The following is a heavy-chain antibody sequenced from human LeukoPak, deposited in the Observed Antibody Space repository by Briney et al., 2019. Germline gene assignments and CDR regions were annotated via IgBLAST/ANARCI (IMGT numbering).Heavy chain of an antibody. CDR2: ISSSGSTI. D-gene: IGHD6-19*01. Sequence: GGSLRLSCAASGFTFSDYYMSWIRQAPGKGLEWVSYISSSGSTIYYADSVKGRFTISRDNAKNSLYLQMNSLRAEDTAVYYCARDPVGAGTFWSYFDYWGQGTLVTVSS. J-gene: IGHJ4*02. CDR1: GFTFSDYY. V-gene: IGHV3-11*04. CDR3: ARDPVGAGTFWSYFDY.